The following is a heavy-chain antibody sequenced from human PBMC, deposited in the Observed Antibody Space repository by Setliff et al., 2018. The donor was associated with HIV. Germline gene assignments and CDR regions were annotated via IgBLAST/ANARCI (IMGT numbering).Heavy chain of an antibody. D-gene: IGHD3-10*01. V-gene: IGHV4-39*01. Sequence: SQTLSLTCAVYGASISSSNSYWGWIRQPPGLGLEWIGSMYYSGTTYHSPTLKSRVSMSMDTSRNQFSLKLSSVTAADTAIYYCVRRKSELRLISDYMDVWGKGTTVTVSS. CDR2: MYYSGTT. CDR1: GASISSSNSY. CDR3: VRRKSELRLISDYMDV. J-gene: IGHJ6*03.